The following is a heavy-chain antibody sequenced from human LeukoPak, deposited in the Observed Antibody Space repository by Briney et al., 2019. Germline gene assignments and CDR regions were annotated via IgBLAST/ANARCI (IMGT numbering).Heavy chain of an antibody. CDR2: IYYSGST. CDR1: GGSINNYY. CDR3: ARQEPGAQIDY. V-gene: IGHV4-59*01. D-gene: IGHD1-14*01. J-gene: IGHJ4*02. Sequence: SETLSLTCTVSGGSINNYYRSWIRQPPGKGLEWIGFIYYSGSTNYNPSLKSRVNISLDKSKNQFSLKLRSVTAADTALYYCARQEPGAQIDYWGQGTLVTVAS.